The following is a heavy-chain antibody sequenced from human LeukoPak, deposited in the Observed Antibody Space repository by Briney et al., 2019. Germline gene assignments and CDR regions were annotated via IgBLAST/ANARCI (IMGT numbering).Heavy chain of an antibody. CDR3: ARAPDTAMPQGAFDI. D-gene: IGHD5-18*01. V-gene: IGHV4-61*05. J-gene: IGHJ3*02. CDR2: IYSSGST. CDR1: GGSISSSSYY. Sequence: SETLSLTCTVSGGSISSSSYYWGWIRQPPGKGLEWIGYIYSSGSTKYNPSLKSRVTISVDKSKNQFSLKLSSVTAADTAVYYCARAPDTAMPQGAFDIWGQGTMVTVSS.